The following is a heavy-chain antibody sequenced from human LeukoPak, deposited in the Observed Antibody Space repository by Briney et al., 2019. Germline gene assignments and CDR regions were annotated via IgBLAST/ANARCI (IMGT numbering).Heavy chain of an antibody. CDR1: GYTFTGYY. CDR2: INPNSGGT. CDR3: ARDSSHIVVVPAASEDGIFDI. V-gene: IGHV1-2*02. J-gene: IGHJ3*02. D-gene: IGHD2-2*01. Sequence: ASVKVSCKASGYTFTGYYMHWVRQAPGQGLEWMGWINPNSGGTNYAQKFQGRVTMTRDTSISTAYMELSRLRSDDTAVYYCARDSSHIVVVPAASEDGIFDIWGRGTVVTVS.